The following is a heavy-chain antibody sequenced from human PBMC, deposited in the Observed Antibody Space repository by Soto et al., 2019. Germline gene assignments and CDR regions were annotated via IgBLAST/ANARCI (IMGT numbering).Heavy chain of an antibody. CDR1: GFTFSSYA. Sequence: GGSLRRSCAASGFTFSSYAMSWVRQAPGKGLVWFSAISGSGVSTYYADSVNGRFTISRDNSKNTLYLQMNSLRAEDTAVYYCAKDRGLWFGEFYAFDIWGQGTMVTVSS. V-gene: IGHV3-23*01. CDR3: AKDRGLWFGEFYAFDI. D-gene: IGHD3-10*01. CDR2: ISGSGVST. J-gene: IGHJ3*02.